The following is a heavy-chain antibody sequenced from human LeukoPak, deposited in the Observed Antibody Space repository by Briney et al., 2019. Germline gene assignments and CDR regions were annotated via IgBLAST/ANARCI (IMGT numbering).Heavy chain of an antibody. CDR3: AREGYYGSGSYLDP. CDR1: GFTFSDYY. V-gene: IGHV3-11*01. J-gene: IGHJ5*02. CDR2: ISSSGSTI. D-gene: IGHD3-10*01. Sequence: GGSLRLSCAASGFTFSDYYMSWIRQAPGKGLEWVSYISSSGSTIYYADTVKGRFTISRDNAKNSLYLQMNSLRAEDTAVYYCAREGYYGSGSYLDPWGQGTLVTVSS.